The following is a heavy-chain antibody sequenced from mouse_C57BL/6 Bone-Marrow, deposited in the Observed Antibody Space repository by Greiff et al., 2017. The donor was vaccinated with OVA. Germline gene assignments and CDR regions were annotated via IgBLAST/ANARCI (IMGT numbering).Heavy chain of an antibody. D-gene: IGHD5-1*01. Sequence: EVQLQQSGPELVKPGASVKISCKASGYSFTGYYMNWVKQSPEKSLEWIGEINPSTGGTTYNQKFKAKATLTVDKSSSTPYMQLKSLTSEDSAVYYFARTYRLWYFDVWGTGTTVTVSS. CDR1: GYSFTGYY. J-gene: IGHJ1*03. CDR3: ARTYRLWYFDV. CDR2: INPSTGGT. V-gene: IGHV1-42*01.